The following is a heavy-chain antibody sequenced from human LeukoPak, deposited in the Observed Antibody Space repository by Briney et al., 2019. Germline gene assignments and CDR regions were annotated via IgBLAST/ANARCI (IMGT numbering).Heavy chain of an antibody. J-gene: IGHJ4*02. CDR3: ARVDYGDHSKAFDY. CDR1: GESYSGYY. D-gene: IGHD4-17*01. Sequence: SETLSLTCAVYGESYSGYYWSWIRQPPGKGLEWIGEINHSGSTNYNPSLKSRVTISVDTSKNQFSLKLNSVTAADTAVYYCARVDYGDHSKAFDYWGQGTLVTVSS. CDR2: INHSGST. V-gene: IGHV4-34*01.